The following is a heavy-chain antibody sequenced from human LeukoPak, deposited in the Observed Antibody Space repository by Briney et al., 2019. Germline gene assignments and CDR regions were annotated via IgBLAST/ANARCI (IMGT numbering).Heavy chain of an antibody. V-gene: IGHV4-30-4*01. CDR1: GGSISSDDYY. CDR3: ARGRFAIPPADTGLGI. D-gene: IGHD6-13*01. Sequence: PSETLSLTCTVSGGSISSDDYYWSWTRQAPGKGLEYIGYIYYTGDTHYNPSLKSRVTISLDTSKNQFSLRLNSVTAADTAVYYCARGRFAIPPADTGLGIWGQGTMVTVSS. CDR2: IYYTGDT. J-gene: IGHJ3*02.